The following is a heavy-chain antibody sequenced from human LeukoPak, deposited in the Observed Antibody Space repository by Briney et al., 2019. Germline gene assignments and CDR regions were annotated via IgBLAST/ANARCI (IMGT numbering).Heavy chain of an antibody. CDR3: TRNSGWYGIS. V-gene: IGHV3-9*01. Sequence: PGGSLRLSCAASGFTFDDYAMHWVRQAPGKGLEWVSAINWNRGNIGNADSVKGLFTISRDNSKNTLYLQLSSLRADDTAVYYCTRNSGWYGISWGQGTLVTVSS. CDR1: GFTFDDYA. D-gene: IGHD6-19*01. J-gene: IGHJ4*02. CDR2: INWNRGNI.